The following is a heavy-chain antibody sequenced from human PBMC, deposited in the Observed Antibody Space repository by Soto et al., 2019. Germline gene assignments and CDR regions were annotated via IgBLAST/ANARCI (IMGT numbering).Heavy chain of an antibody. V-gene: IGHV4-30-4*01. CDR2: IYYSGST. Sequence: LSLTCTVSGGSISSGDYYWSWIRQPPGKGLEWIGYIYYSGSTYYNPSLKSRVTISVDTSKNQFSLKLSSVTAADTAVYYCARDGYYGSGSYYESTYYYYYGMDVWGQGTTVTVSS. CDR1: GGSISSGDYY. CDR3: ARDGYYGSGSYYESTYYYYYGMDV. J-gene: IGHJ6*02. D-gene: IGHD3-10*01.